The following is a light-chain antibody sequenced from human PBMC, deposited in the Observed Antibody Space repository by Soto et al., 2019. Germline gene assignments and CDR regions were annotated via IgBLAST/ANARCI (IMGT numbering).Light chain of an antibody. CDR3: SLYTSSTFYV. J-gene: IGLJ1*01. CDR2: EVS. Sequence: SVLTQPPSVSGSPGQSVTISCTGTSSDVGYYNRVSWYQQPPGTAPKLLIYEVSNRPSGVPDRFSGSKSGNKASLTISGLQAEDEADYYCSLYTSSTFYVFGTGNKVTVL. V-gene: IGLV2-18*01. CDR1: SSDVGYYNR.